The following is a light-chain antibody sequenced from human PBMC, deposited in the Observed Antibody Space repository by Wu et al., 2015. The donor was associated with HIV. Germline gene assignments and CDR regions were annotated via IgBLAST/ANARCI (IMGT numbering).Light chain of an antibody. CDR1: QSVTTSY. CDR3: QQYGSSPRLT. V-gene: IGKV3-20*01. J-gene: IGKJ4*01. CDR2: GTF. Sequence: EIVLTQSPGTLSLSPGERTTLSCRASQSVTTSYLAWYQQKPGQAPRLLIYGTFNRAPGIPDRFSGSGSGTDFTLTISRLEPEDFAVYYCQQYGSSPRLTFGEGPRWRSN.